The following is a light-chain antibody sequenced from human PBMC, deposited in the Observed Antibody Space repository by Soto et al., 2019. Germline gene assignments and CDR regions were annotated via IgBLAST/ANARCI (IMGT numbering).Light chain of an antibody. CDR2: KAS. Sequence: DIQMTQSPSTLSASVGDRVTITCRASQSINSWLAWYQQKPGKAPKLLIYKASGLESGVPSRFSGSGSGTEFTLTISSLQPDDFATYYCQQYNSYSWTFGQGTKVDI. CDR3: QQYNSYSWT. J-gene: IGKJ1*01. V-gene: IGKV1-5*03. CDR1: QSINSW.